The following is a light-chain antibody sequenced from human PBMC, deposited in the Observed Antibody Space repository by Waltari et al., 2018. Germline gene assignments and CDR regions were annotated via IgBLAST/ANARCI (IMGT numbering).Light chain of an antibody. V-gene: IGKV1-5*03. CDR1: QTITNL. CDR2: KAS. CDR3: QQYDNYPYT. Sequence: DIQMTQSPSTLPASVGDRVTITFRASQTITNLLAWYQQKPGEAPKLLIYKASTLDMGVPSRFSGSGSGTEFTLTISSLQPDDFATYYCQQYDNYPYTFGQGTKLEIK. J-gene: IGKJ2*01.